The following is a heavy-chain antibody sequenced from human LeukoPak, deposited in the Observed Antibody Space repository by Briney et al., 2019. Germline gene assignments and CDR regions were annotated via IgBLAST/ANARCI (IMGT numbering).Heavy chain of an antibody. CDR1: GYTFTSYG. CDR2: ISAYNGNT. V-gene: IGHV1-18*01. Sequence: ASVKVSCKASGYTFTSYGISWVRQAPGQGLEWMGWISAYNGNTNYAQKLHGRVTMTTDTSTSTAYMELRSLRSDDTAVYYCARDSGAYGDYSRRDFDYWGQGTLVTVSS. CDR3: ARDSGAYGDYSRRDFDY. D-gene: IGHD4-17*01. J-gene: IGHJ4*02.